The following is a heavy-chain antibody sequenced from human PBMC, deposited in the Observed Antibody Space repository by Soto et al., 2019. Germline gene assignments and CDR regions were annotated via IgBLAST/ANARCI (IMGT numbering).Heavy chain of an antibody. Sequence: QVQLVQSGAEVKKPGASVKVSCKASGYTFTSYHINWVRQATGQGPEWMGWVNANSGNIGYAQKFQGRVTMTRNTSTSTAYMELTSLRSEDTAVYYWARGVAGMDVWGQGTTVTVSS. V-gene: IGHV1-8*01. CDR1: GYTFTSYH. CDR3: ARGVAGMDV. J-gene: IGHJ6*01. D-gene: IGHD2-15*01. CDR2: VNANSGNI.